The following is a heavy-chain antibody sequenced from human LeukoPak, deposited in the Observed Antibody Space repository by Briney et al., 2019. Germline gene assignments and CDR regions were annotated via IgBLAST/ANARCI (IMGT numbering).Heavy chain of an antibody. CDR2: INHSGST. D-gene: IGHD3-10*01. Sequence: SETLSLTCAVYGGSFSGYYWSWFRKPPGKGLEWIGEINHSGSTNYNPSLKSRVTISVDTSKNQFSLKLSSVTAADTAVYYCARGRSGDYYGSGSYYKRYYFDYWGQGTLVTVSS. V-gene: IGHV4-34*01. CDR3: ARGRSGDYYGSGSYYKRYYFDY. J-gene: IGHJ4*02. CDR1: GGSFSGYY.